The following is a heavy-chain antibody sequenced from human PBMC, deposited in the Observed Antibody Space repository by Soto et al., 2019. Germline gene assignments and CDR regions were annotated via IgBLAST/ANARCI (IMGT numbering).Heavy chain of an antibody. CDR3: ASWAGDGYNYHGMDV. Sequence: GGSLRLSCAASGFTFSSYEMNWVRQAPGKGLEWVSYISSSGSTIYCADSVKGRFTISRDNAKNSLYLQMNSLRAEDTAVYYCASWAGDGYNYHGMDVWGQGTTVTVSS. V-gene: IGHV3-48*03. J-gene: IGHJ6*02. CDR1: GFTFSSYE. CDR2: ISSSGSTI. D-gene: IGHD3-16*01.